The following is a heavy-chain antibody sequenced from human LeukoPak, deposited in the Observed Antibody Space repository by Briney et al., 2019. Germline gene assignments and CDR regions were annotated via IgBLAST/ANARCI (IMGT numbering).Heavy chain of an antibody. Sequence: GSLRLSCAASGFTFSSYEMNWVRQAPGKGLEWVSYITSRSSSRYYADSVKGRFTISRDNAKNSLYLQMDSLRAEDTAVYSCAREGSHDAFDIWGQGTMVTVSS. J-gene: IGHJ3*02. D-gene: IGHD3-10*01. CDR1: GFTFSSYE. CDR2: ITSRSSSR. V-gene: IGHV3-48*03. CDR3: AREGSHDAFDI.